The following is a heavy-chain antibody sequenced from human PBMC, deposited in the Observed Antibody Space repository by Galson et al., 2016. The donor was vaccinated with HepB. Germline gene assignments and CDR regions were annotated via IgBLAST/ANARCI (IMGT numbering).Heavy chain of an antibody. J-gene: IGHJ4*02. CDR3: AAYHFRGSNPPGGFDY. CDR1: GFTFSSNA. CDR2: ISDSGSNT. D-gene: IGHD1-26*01. V-gene: IGHV3-23*01. Sequence: SLRLSCAASGFTFSSNAMSSVRQAPVKGLEWVSVISDSGSNTYYEDSVKRRFTISRDNSKNTLYLQMKSLRAEDTAVYYCAAYHFRGSNPPGGFDYWGQGSLVTVSS.